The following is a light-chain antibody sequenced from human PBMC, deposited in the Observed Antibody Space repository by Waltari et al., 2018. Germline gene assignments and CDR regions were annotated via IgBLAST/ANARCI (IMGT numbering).Light chain of an antibody. CDR1: QSLLYTDGKTY. CDR2: GIS. Sequence: DIVMTQTPVSLSVTPGQSASISCKSSQSLLYTDGKTYVYWYLQKAGQPPQLLFHGISRRFSGVPYRFSGSGAGTDFTLKISRVEAEDVGVYYCMQTKQFPWTLGQGTKVEVK. J-gene: IGKJ1*01. V-gene: IGKV2D-29*01. CDR3: MQTKQFPWT.